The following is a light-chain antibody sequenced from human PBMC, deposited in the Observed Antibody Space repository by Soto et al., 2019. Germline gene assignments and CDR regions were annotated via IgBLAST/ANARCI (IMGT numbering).Light chain of an antibody. CDR2: DVT. Sequence: QSVLTQPASASGSPGQSITISCTGTSSDVGGFNYVSWYQQYPGKAPKLLIYDVTNRPSGVSNRFSGSKSGNTASLTISGLQAEDEADYYCSSFTSINTVVFGGGTKGTVL. CDR3: SSFTSINTVV. V-gene: IGLV2-14*01. J-gene: IGLJ3*02. CDR1: SSDVGGFNY.